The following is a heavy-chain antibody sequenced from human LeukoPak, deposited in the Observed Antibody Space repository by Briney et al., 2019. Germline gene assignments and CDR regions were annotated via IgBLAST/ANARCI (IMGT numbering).Heavy chain of an antibody. CDR2: ISSSGSTI. CDR1: GFTFSSYT. Sequence: GGSLRLSCAASGFTFSSYTMNWVRQAPGKGLEWVSYISSSGSTIYYADSVKGRFTISRDNAKNSLYLQMNSLRAEDTAVYYCASSGYVYGIDYWGQGTLVTVSS. D-gene: IGHD3-22*01. CDR3: ASSGYVYGIDY. J-gene: IGHJ4*02. V-gene: IGHV3-48*03.